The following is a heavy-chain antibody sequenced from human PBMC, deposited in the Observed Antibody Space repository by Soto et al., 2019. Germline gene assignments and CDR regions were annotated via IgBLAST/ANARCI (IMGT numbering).Heavy chain of an antibody. J-gene: IGHJ6*03. Sequence: QVQLVQSGAEVRKPGASVTVSCRSSGDSFNDYYIHWVRQAPGQGLEWMGWINPNSGVTKYAQKFQGWVSMTRDTSIRTVYMQLSSLRSVDTAVYYFARECGGATATSVNYYCYMDVWGTGITANVSS. CDR3: ARECGGATATSVNYYCYMDV. CDR1: GDSFNDYY. V-gene: IGHV1-2*04. D-gene: IGHD2-21*01. CDR2: INPNSGVT.